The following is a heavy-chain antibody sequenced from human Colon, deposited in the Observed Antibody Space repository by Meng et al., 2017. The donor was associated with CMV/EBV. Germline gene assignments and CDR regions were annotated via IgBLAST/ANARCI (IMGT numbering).Heavy chain of an antibody. CDR3: ARAADPYCGGDCYPIGTNVVDPDPYYYGMDV. Sequence: SEPLSLTCTVSGGSISSYYWSWIRQPPGKGLEWIGYIYYSGSTNYNPSLKRRVTISVDTSKNQFSLKLSSVTAADTAVYYCARAADPYCGGDCYPIGTNVVDPDPYYYGMDVWGQGTTVTVSS. CDR2: IYYSGST. V-gene: IGHV4-59*01. J-gene: IGHJ6*02. CDR1: GGSISSYY. D-gene: IGHD2-21*01.